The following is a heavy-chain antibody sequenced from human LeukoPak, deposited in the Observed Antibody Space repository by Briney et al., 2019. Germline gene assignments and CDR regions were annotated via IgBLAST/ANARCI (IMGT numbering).Heavy chain of an antibody. CDR3: ARDPEMVTSYGNLDF. D-gene: IGHD5-24*01. Sequence: GGSLRLSCAASGFTLRSYAMHWVRQAPGKGLESLAVIEYDGSNEYYSDAVKGRFPNSRDKSENTVFLQMNSLGVEDTAVYYCARDPEMVTSYGNLDFWGRGTLVAVSS. J-gene: IGHJ2*01. CDR2: IEYDGSNE. CDR1: GFTLRSYA. V-gene: IGHV3-30*03.